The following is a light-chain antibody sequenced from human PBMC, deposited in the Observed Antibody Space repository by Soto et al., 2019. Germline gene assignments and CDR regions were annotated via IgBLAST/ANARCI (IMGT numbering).Light chain of an antibody. Sequence: QSVLTQPPSASGTPGQRVTISCSGGRSNLGSNPVNWYQQLPGTAPKVLIYSNNQRPSGVPERFSGSKSGTSASLAISGLQSEDEAVYHCSAWDDSLYAPVFGGGTKVTVL. V-gene: IGLV1-44*01. CDR3: SAWDDSLYAPV. CDR1: RSNLGSNP. J-gene: IGLJ2*01. CDR2: SNN.